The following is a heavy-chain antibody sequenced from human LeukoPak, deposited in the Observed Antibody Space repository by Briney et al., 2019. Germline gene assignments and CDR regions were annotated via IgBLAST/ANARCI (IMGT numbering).Heavy chain of an antibody. CDR1: GGSISSSRDY. Sequence: SETLSLTCTVSGGSISSSRDYWAWIRQPPGKGLEWIANIYYSGSTYYSPSLKSRVTISVDTSKKQFSLKLSSVTAADTAVYYCARESGYTYGRDYWGQGTLVTVSS. J-gene: IGHJ4*02. D-gene: IGHD5-18*01. CDR3: ARESGYTYGRDY. CDR2: IYYSGST. V-gene: IGHV4-39*02.